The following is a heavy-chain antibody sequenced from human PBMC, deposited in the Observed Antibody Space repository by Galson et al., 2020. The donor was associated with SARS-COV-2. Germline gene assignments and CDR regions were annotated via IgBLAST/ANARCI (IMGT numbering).Heavy chain of an antibody. V-gene: IGHV3-23*01. CDR1: GFTFSSYA. J-gene: IGHJ6*02. CDR2: ISGSGGST. Sequence: GGSLRLSCAASGFTFSSYAMSWVRQAPGKGLEWVSAISGSGGSTYYADSVKGRFTISRDNSKNTLYLQMNSLRAEDTAVYYCARAARGNYYYGMDVWGQGTTVTVSS. CDR3: ARAARGNYYYGMDV.